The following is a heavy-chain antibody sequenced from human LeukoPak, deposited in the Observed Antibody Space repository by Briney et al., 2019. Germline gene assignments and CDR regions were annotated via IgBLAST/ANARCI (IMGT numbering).Heavy chain of an antibody. Sequence: GESLKISCKGSGYSFTSYWIGWVRQMPGKGLEWMGIIYPGDPDTRYSPSFQGQVTISADKSISTAYLQWSSLKASDTAIYYCARAPLDSSGNHWGVWFDPWGQGTLVTVSS. V-gene: IGHV5-51*01. CDR3: ARAPLDSSGNHWGVWFDP. CDR1: GYSFTSYW. CDR2: IYPGDPDT. J-gene: IGHJ5*02. D-gene: IGHD3-22*01.